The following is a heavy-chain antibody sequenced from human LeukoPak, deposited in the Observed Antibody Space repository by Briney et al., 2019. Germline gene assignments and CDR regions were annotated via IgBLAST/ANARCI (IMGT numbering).Heavy chain of an antibody. D-gene: IGHD6-19*01. CDR2: ISPTGSST. CDR1: GYTFTSYG. Sequence: ASVKVSCKASGYTFTSYGISWVRQAPGQGLEWMGLISPTGSSTNYAQKFRGRVTMTRDTSTTTVYMELSSLRSEDTAVYYCARPYSSGWYVLDYWGQGTLVTVSS. J-gene: IGHJ4*02. V-gene: IGHV1-18*01. CDR3: ARPYSSGWYVLDY.